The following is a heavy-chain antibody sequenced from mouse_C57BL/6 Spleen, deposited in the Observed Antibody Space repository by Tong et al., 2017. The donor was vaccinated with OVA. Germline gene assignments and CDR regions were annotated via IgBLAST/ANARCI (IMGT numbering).Heavy chain of an antibody. CDR1: GFTFSSYG. Sequence: EVQLQESGGDLVKPGGSLKLSCAASGFTFSSYGMSWVRQTPDKRLEWVATISSGGSYTYYPDSVKGRFTISRDNAKNTLFLQMTSLRSEDTAMYYCASLYYGNYPFYWGQGTSVTVSS. CDR2: ISSGGSYT. V-gene: IGHV5-6*01. D-gene: IGHD2-1*01. J-gene: IGHJ4*01. CDR3: ASLYYGNYPFY.